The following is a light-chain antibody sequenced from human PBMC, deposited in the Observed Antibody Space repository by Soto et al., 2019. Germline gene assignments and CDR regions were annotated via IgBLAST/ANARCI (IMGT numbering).Light chain of an antibody. J-gene: IGLJ3*02. Sequence: QSALTQPASVSGSPGQAITISCTGTISDIGRFNYVSWYQQHPGKVPKLMIYEVSNRPSAVSNRFSGTKSGNTASLTISGPQAEYEGDYYCSSHTISNAKVFGGGNKLTVL. CDR3: SSHTISNAKV. CDR1: ISDIGRFNY. V-gene: IGLV2-14*01. CDR2: EVS.